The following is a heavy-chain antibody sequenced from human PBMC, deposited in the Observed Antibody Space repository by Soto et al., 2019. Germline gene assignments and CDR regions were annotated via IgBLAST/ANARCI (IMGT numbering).Heavy chain of an antibody. D-gene: IGHD6-13*01. CDR1: GFTFSSYW. V-gene: IGHV3-7*01. J-gene: IGHJ3*02. CDR3: ARDSDPLRVQQQLDLLLDGFDI. CDR2: IKQDGSEK. Sequence: GGSLRLSCAASGFTFSSYWMSWVRQAPGKGLEWVANIKQDGSEKYYVDSVKGRFTISRDNAKNSLYLQMNSLRAEDTAVYYCARDSDPLRVQQQLDLLLDGFDIWGQGPMVTVS.